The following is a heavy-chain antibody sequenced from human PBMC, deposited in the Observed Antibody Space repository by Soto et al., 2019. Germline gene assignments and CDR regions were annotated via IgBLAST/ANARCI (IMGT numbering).Heavy chain of an antibody. CDR2: IYSGGST. Sequence: GGSLRLSCAASGFTVSSNYMSWVRQAPGKGLEWVSVIYSGGSTYYADSVKGRFTISRDNSKNTLYLQMNSLRAEDTAVYYCARVGVPAASTYYYGMDVWGQGTTVTVSS. CDR3: ARVGVPAASTYYYGMDV. J-gene: IGHJ6*02. V-gene: IGHV3-53*01. D-gene: IGHD2-2*01. CDR1: GFTVSSNY.